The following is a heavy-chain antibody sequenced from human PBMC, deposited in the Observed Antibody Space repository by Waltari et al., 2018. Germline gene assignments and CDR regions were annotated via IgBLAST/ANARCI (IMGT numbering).Heavy chain of an antibody. CDR2: IIPIFGTA. J-gene: IGHJ4*02. CDR1: GGTFSSYA. V-gene: IGHV1-69*13. D-gene: IGHD3-3*01. CDR3: ARVLDPYYDFWSGYFL. Sequence: QVQLVQSGAEVKKPGSSVKVSCKASGGTFSSYAISWVRQAPGQGLEWMGVIIPIFGTANYAQKFQGRVTITADESTSTAYMELSSLRSEDTAVYYCARVLDPYYDFWSGYFLWGQGTLVTVSS.